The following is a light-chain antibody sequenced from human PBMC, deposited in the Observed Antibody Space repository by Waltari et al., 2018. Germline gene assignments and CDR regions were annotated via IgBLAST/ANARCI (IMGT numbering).Light chain of an antibody. J-gene: IGKJ4*01. CDR3: QQRSNWPPT. CDR1: QSVSSY. Sequence: ETVLTQPPATLSLSPGERATLACRASQSVSSYLAWYQQKPGQAPRLLIYDASNRATGIPARFSGSGSGIDFTLTISSLEPEDFAVYYCQQRSNWPPTFGGGTKVEIK. V-gene: IGKV3-11*01. CDR2: DAS.